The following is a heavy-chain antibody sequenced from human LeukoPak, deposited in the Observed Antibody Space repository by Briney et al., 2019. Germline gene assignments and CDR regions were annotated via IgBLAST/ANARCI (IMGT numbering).Heavy chain of an antibody. J-gene: IGHJ3*02. CDR1: GFTFSSYA. D-gene: IGHD3-10*01. CDR2: ISGSGGST. Sequence: GGSLRLSCAASGFTFSSYAMSWVRQAPGKGLEWVSAISGSGGSTYYADSVKGRFTISRDNSKNTLYLQTNSLRAEDTAVYYCAKPGPYYGSGSYYHAFDIWGQGTMVTVSS. V-gene: IGHV3-23*01. CDR3: AKPGPYYGSGSYYHAFDI.